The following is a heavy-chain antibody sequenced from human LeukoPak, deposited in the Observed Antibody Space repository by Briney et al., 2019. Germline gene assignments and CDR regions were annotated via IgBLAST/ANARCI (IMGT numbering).Heavy chain of an antibody. D-gene: IGHD1-26*01. V-gene: IGHV4-39*01. CDR3: ARQGSGNYLSPVNY. Sequence: SETLSLTCAVSGGSISSSSYYWGWIRQPPGRGLEWIGTIYYSGSTYYNPSLKSRVTISVDTSKNQFSLKLSSVTAADTAVYYCARQGSGNYLSPVNYWGQGTLVTVSS. CDR1: GGSISSSSYY. CDR2: IYYSGST. J-gene: IGHJ4*02.